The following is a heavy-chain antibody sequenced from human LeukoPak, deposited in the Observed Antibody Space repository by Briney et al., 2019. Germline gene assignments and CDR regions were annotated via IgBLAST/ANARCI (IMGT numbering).Heavy chain of an antibody. Sequence: SETLSLTCTVSGGSISSYYWSWIRQPAGKGLEWIGRIYTSGSTNYNPSLKSRVTISVDTSKNQFSLKLSSVTAADTAVYYCARAQLLWFGFQPYNWFDPWGQGTLVTVSS. J-gene: IGHJ5*02. V-gene: IGHV4-4*07. CDR1: GGSISSYY. CDR2: IYTSGST. CDR3: ARAQLLWFGFQPYNWFDP. D-gene: IGHD3-10*01.